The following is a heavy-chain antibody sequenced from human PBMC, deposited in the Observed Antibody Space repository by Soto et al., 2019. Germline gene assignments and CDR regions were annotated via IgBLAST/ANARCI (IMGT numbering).Heavy chain of an antibody. Sequence: SGTPSLTCAVSGGSISSSNWWSWVRHPPGKGLEWIGEIYHSGSTNYNPSLKSRVTISVDKSKNQFSLKLSSVTAADTAVYYCARDISGYLNWFDPWGQGTLVTVSS. CDR3: ARDISGYLNWFDP. J-gene: IGHJ5*02. CDR1: GGSISSSNW. D-gene: IGHD5-12*01. V-gene: IGHV4-4*02. CDR2: IYHSGST.